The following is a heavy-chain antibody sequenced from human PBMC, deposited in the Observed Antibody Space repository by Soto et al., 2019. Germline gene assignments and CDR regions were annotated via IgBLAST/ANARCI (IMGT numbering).Heavy chain of an antibody. CDR1: GYSFTSYD. D-gene: IGHD3-3*01. J-gene: IGHJ4*02. CDR2: MNPNSGNT. Sequence: QVQLVQSGAEVKKPGASVKVSCKASGYSFTSYDMNWVRQATGQGLEWMGWMNPNSGNTGYAQKFQGRVTMTRNTSIRTAYMELSSPSSEDTAVFYCARVGFLAGSPIDYWGQGTLVTVSS. CDR3: ARVGFLAGSPIDY. V-gene: IGHV1-8*01.